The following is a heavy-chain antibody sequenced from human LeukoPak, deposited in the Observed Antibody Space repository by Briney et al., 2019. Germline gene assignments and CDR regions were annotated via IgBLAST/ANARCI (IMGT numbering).Heavy chain of an antibody. CDR2: INAGNGNT. J-gene: IGHJ5*02. CDR3: ARDSGHYSSSWYNWFDP. Sequence: ASVKVSCKASGYTFTSYAMHWVRQAPGQRLEWMGWINAGNGNTKYSQKFQGRVTITRDTSASTAYMELSSLRSEDTAVYYCARDSGHYSSSWYNWFDPWGQGTLVTVSS. CDR1: GYTFTSYA. D-gene: IGHD6-13*01. V-gene: IGHV1-3*01.